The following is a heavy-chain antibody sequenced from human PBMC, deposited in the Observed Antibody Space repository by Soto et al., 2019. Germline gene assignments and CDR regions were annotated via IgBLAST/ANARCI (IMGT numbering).Heavy chain of an antibody. CDR3: ARDDCSGGSCYPPTGAFDI. CDR2: INAVNGHT. V-gene: IGHV1-18*01. CDR1: GYTFISYG. J-gene: IGHJ3*02. D-gene: IGHD2-15*01. Sequence: ASVKVSCKASGYTFISYGFSWVRQAPGQGLEWMGWINAVNGHTKYSQKFQGRVTIARDTSASTAYMELSSLTSEDTAVYYCARDDCSGGSCYPPTGAFDIWGQGTMVTV.